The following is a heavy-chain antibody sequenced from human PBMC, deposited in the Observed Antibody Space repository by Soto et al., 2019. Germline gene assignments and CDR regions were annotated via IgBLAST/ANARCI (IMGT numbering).Heavy chain of an antibody. J-gene: IGHJ3*02. V-gene: IGHV3-30-3*01. CDR2: ISYDGSNK. Sequence: GESLRLSCAASGFTFSSYAMHWVRQAPGKGLEWVAVISYDGSNKYYADSVKGRFTISRDNSKNTLYLQMNSLRAEDTAVYYCARDGGPAIVVVSGVFDIWGQGTMVTVSS. CDR1: GFTFSSYA. CDR3: ARDGGPAIVVVSGVFDI. D-gene: IGHD3-22*01.